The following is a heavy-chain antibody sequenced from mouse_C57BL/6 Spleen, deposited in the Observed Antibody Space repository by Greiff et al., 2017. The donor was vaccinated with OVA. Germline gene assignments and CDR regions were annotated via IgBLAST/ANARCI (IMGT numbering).Heavy chain of an antibody. D-gene: IGHD2-5*01. CDR2: IDPSDSYT. J-gene: IGHJ2*01. CDR1: GYTFTSYW. CDR3: ARGDSNIDY. Sequence: VKLQQPGAELVKPGASVQLSCKASGYTFTSYWMQWVKQRPGQGLEWIGEIDPSDSYTNYNHKFQGKATLTVDTASSTAIMQLSSLTSEDSAVYYCARGDSNIDYWGQGTTLTVSS. V-gene: IGHV1-50*01.